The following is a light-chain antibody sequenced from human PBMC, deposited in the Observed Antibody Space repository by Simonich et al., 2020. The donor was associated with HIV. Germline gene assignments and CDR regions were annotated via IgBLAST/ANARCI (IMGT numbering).Light chain of an antibody. CDR3: QQRSNWLT. J-gene: IGKJ4*01. Sequence: EIVLTQSPATLSLSPGERATLSCRASQSVSSHLAWYQQKPGQAPRRLIYDASNRATGIPARFSGSGSGTDFTLTISSLEPEDFAVYYCQQRSNWLTFGGGTKVEIK. CDR2: DAS. CDR1: QSVSSH. V-gene: IGKV3-11*01.